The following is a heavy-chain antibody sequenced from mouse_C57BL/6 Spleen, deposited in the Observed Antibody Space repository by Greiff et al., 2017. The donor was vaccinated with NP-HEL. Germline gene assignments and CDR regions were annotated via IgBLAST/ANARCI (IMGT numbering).Heavy chain of an antibody. CDR2: ISSGSSTI. Sequence: EVNLVESGGGLVKPGGSLKLSCAASGFTFSDYGMHWVRQAPEKGLEWVAYISSGSSTIYYADTVKGRFTISRDNAKNTLFLQMTSLRSEDTAMYYCARTNYYGSWYFDVWGTGTTVTVSS. CDR1: GFTFSDYG. CDR3: ARTNYYGSWYFDV. V-gene: IGHV5-17*01. D-gene: IGHD1-1*01. J-gene: IGHJ1*03.